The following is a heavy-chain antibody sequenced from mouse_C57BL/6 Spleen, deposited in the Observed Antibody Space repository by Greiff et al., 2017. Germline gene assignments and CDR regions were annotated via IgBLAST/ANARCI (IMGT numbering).Heavy chain of an antibody. J-gene: IGHJ4*01. D-gene: IGHD1-1*01. CDR2: ISSGSSTI. CDR3: AFTVVDYYAMDY. CDR1: GFTFSDYG. Sequence: EVMLVESGGGLVKPGGSLKLSCAASGFTFSDYGMHWVRQAPEKGLEWVAYISSGSSTIYYAATVKGRFTISRDNAKHTLFLQMTSLRSEDTAMYYCAFTVVDYYAMDYWGQGASVTVSS. V-gene: IGHV5-17*01.